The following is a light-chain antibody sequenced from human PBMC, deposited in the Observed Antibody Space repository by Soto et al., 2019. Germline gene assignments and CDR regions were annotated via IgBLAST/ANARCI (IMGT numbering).Light chain of an antibody. CDR3: QQYGGSPWT. Sequence: EIVMTQSPATLSVSPGERATLSCRASQSVSSNLAWYQQKPGQAPRLLIYGASSRATGIPDRFGGSGSGTDFTLTISRLKPEDFAVYYCQQYGGSPWTFGQGTKVDI. V-gene: IGKV3-20*01. J-gene: IGKJ1*01. CDR2: GAS. CDR1: QSVSSN.